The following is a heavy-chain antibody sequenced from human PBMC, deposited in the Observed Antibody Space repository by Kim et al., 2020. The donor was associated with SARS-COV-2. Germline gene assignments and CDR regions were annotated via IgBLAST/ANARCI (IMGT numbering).Heavy chain of an antibody. Sequence: YAQKFQGRVTMTEDTSTDTAYMELSSLRSEDTAVYYCATFVWFGENWFDPWGQGTLVTVSS. V-gene: IGHV1-24*01. CDR3: ATFVWFGENWFDP. J-gene: IGHJ5*02. D-gene: IGHD3-10*01.